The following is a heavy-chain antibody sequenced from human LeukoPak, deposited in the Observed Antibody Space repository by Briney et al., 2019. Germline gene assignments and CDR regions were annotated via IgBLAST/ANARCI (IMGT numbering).Heavy chain of an antibody. CDR1: GDSIRSYY. Sequence: SETLSLTCTVYGDSIRSYYWNWIRQSPGKGLQWIGYIYDSGSTNYNPSLRSRVTISVDTSKHQFSLNLRSATAADTAVYYCAASGTYSNWFDPWGQGTLVIVSS. V-gene: IGHV4-59*01. CDR3: AASGTYSNWFDP. CDR2: IYDSGST. D-gene: IGHD1-26*01. J-gene: IGHJ5*02.